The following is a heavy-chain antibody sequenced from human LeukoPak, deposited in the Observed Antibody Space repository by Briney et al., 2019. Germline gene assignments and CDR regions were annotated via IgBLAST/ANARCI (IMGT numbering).Heavy chain of an antibody. Sequence: TGGSLRLSCAASGFTFSTYWMSWVRQAPGKGLEWVANIKEDGSEKYYVDSVEGRFTISRDNSKNTLYLQMNSLRAEDTAVYYCAKPPFFLDYYYGMDVWGQGTTVTVSS. V-gene: IGHV3-7*03. CDR1: GFTFSTYW. J-gene: IGHJ6*02. CDR3: AKPPFFLDYYYGMDV. CDR2: IKEDGSEK.